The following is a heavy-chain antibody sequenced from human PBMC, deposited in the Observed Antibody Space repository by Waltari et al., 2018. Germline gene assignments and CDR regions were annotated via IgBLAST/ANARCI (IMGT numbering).Heavy chain of an antibody. D-gene: IGHD6-6*01. CDR3: ARTSSSTGYYNYYYMDV. Sequence: QVQLQESGPGLVKPSETLSLTCSVSGGSISSFYWSWIRQPPGKGLEWIGYISDSGSTNYNPSLKSRVTISEDTSKKQFSLNLGSVTAADTAVYYCARTSSSTGYYNYYYMDVWGKGTTVTIS. V-gene: IGHV4-59*01. J-gene: IGHJ6*03. CDR1: GGSISSFY. CDR2: ISDSGST.